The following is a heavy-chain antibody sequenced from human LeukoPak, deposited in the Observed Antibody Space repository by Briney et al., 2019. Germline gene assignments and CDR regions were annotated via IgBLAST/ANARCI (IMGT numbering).Heavy chain of an antibody. D-gene: IGHD1-14*01. Sequence: PGGSLRLSRAASGFTFSSYWMHWVRHAPGEGLVWVLRINTDGSSTNYADSVKGRFSISRDNAKNTLYLQMNSLRAEDTAVYYCARSDRAFDYWGQGTLVTVSS. V-gene: IGHV3-74*01. CDR1: GFTFSSYW. J-gene: IGHJ4*02. CDR2: INTDGSST. CDR3: ARSDRAFDY.